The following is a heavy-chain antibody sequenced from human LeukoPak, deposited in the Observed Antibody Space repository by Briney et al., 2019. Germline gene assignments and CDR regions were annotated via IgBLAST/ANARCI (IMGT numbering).Heavy chain of an antibody. J-gene: IGHJ5*02. CDR2: INDDGSTT. V-gene: IGHV3-74*01. D-gene: IGHD3-22*01. CDR3: ARDYHYDSSGYLNWFDP. CDR1: GFTFSSYW. Sequence: GGSLRLSCAASGFTFSSYWMHWVRQAPGKGLVWVACINDDGSTTRYADSVKGRFTTSRDDAKNTLYLQMNCLRAEDTAVYYCARDYHYDSSGYLNWFDPWGQGTLVTVSS.